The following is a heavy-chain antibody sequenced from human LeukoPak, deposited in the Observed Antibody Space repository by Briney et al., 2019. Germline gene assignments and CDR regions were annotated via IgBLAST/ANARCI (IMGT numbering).Heavy chain of an antibody. Sequence: GASVKVSCKASGYTFTSYGISWVRQAPGQGLEWMGIINPSGGSTSYAQKFQGRVTMTRDMSTSTVYMELSSLRSEDTAVYYCARDRELWAFDIWGPRDNGHRLL. CDR3: ARDRELWAFDI. V-gene: IGHV1-46*01. D-gene: IGHD1-7*01. J-gene: IGHJ3*02. CDR2: INPSGGST. CDR1: GYTFTSYG.